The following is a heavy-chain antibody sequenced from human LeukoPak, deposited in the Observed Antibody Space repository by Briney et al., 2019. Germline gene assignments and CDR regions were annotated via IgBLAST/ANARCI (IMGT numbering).Heavy chain of an antibody. V-gene: IGHV3-15*01. D-gene: IGHD3-9*01. CDR1: GFTFSNAW. J-gene: IGHJ6*03. Sequence: GGSLRLSCAASGFTFSNAWMSWVRQAPGKGLEWVGRIKSKTDGGTTDYAAPVKGRFTISRDDSKNTLYLQMNSLKTEDTAVYYCTTQYDILTGYSNYYYYYYMDVWGKGTTVTVSS. CDR2: IKSKTDGGTT. CDR3: TTQYDILTGYSNYYYYYYMDV.